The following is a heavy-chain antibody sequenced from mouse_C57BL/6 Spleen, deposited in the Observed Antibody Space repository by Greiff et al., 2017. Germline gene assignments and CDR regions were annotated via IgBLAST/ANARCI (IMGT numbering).Heavy chain of an antibody. D-gene: IGHD1-1*01. CDR3: AIDENYYGSSYAWLAY. Sequence: VQLKESGPGLVKPSQSLSLTCSVSGYSITSGYSWTCLRPFQVNTLEWLGYISYDGSNNYKPSLNNRISITRDNSKHQLFLKLNSVTTEDTATYYGAIDENYYGSSYAWLAYWGQGTLGTVSA. CDR2: ISYDGSN. CDR1: GYSITSGYS. V-gene: IGHV3-6*01. J-gene: IGHJ3*01.